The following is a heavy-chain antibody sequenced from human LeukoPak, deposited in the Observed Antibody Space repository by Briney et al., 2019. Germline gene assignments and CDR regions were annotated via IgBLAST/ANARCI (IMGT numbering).Heavy chain of an antibody. CDR1: GFTFSSYG. CDR2: IRYDGSNK. D-gene: IGHD2-2*01. V-gene: IGHV3-30*02. Sequence: GGSLRLSCAASGFTFSSYGMHWVRQAPGKGLEWVAFIRYDGSNKYYADSVKGRFTISRDNSKNTLYLQMNSLRAEDTAVYYCAREPRGNCSSTSCPFYYYMDVWGKGTTVTVSS. CDR3: AREPRGNCSSTSCPFYYYMDV. J-gene: IGHJ6*03.